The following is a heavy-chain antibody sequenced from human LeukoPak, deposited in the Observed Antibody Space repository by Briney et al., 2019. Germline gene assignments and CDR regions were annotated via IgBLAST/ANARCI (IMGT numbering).Heavy chain of an antibody. D-gene: IGHD2-15*01. CDR2: ISPISGAT. J-gene: IGHJ5*02. V-gene: IGHV1-2*02. Sequence: GALVRVSCKASGYTFTGYYIHWVRQAPGQGLEWMGWISPISGATNYAQSFQGRVTRTRDTSTNTAHMELSRLRSNDTAVYYCARGDCSVSGCHGGNWFDPWGQGTPVTVSS. CDR1: GYTFTGYY. CDR3: ARGDCSVSGCHGGNWFDP.